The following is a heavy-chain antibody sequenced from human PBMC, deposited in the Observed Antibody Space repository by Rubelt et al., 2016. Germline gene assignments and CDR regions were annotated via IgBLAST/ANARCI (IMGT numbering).Heavy chain of an antibody. J-gene: IGHJ4*02. V-gene: IGHV3-66*01. D-gene: IGHD6-19*01. CDR2: IYSGGNT. CDR3: ARDSSGWYYFDY. Sequence: VHLVESGGGVVQSGGSLRLSCAASGFTFNSNAMHWVRQAPGKGLEWVSVIYSGGNTNYAASVKGRFTISRDNSKTTLYLQMNNLRAEDTAVYYCARDSSGWYYFDYWGQGTLVTVSS. CDR1: GFTFNSNA.